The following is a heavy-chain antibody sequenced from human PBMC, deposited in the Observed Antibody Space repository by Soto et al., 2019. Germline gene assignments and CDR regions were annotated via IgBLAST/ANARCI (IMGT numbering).Heavy chain of an antibody. CDR1: GFSFSSYS. D-gene: IGHD1-1*01. CDR3: ASRSTGRAFDI. J-gene: IGHJ3*02. CDR2: ISSGSSTI. V-gene: IGHV3-48*01. Sequence: GSLRLSCAASGFSFSSYSMNWVRQAPGKGLEWVSYISSGSSTIYYADSVKGRFTISRDNAENSLYLQMNSLRAEDTAVYYCASRSTGRAFDIWGQGTMVTVSS.